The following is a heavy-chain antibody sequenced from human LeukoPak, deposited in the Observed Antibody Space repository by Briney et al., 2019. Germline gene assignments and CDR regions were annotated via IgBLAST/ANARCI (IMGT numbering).Heavy chain of an antibody. D-gene: IGHD3-10*01. CDR3: ARAPSSYYYGSGSPYKTYYYYYMDV. J-gene: IGHJ6*03. CDR1: GGTFSSYA. CDR2: IIPIFGTA. Sequence: ASVKVSCKASGGTFSSYAISWVRQPPGQGLEWMGGIIPIFGTANYAQKFQGRVTITADESTSTAYMELSSLRSEDTAVYYCARAPSSYYYGSGSPYKTYYYYYMDVWGKGTTVTISS. V-gene: IGHV1-69*13.